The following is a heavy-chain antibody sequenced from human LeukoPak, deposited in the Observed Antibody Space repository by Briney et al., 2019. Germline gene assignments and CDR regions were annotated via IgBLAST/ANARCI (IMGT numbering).Heavy chain of an antibody. Sequence: SETLSLTCTVSGGSISSYYWSWMRQPPGKGLEWIGYIYYSGSTNYNPSLKSRVTISVDTSKNQFSLKLSSVTAADTAVYYCARGSHYYLNWFDPWGQGTLVTVSS. CDR3: ARGSHYYLNWFDP. CDR1: GGSISSYY. D-gene: IGHD3-22*01. CDR2: IYYSGST. J-gene: IGHJ5*02. V-gene: IGHV4-59*01.